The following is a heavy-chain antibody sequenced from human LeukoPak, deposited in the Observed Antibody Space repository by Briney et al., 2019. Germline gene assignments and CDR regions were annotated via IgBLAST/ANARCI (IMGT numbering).Heavy chain of an antibody. CDR3: ARGQARLSWFDP. CDR2: IYHSGST. D-gene: IGHD6-19*01. J-gene: IGHJ5*02. V-gene: IGHV4-4*02. Sequence: PSETLSLTCAVSGGSISSSNWWSWVRQPPGKGLEWIGEIYHSGSTNYNPSLKSRVTISVDTSKNQFSLKLSSVTAADTAVYYCARGQARLSWFDPWGQGTLVTVSS. CDR1: GGSISSSNW.